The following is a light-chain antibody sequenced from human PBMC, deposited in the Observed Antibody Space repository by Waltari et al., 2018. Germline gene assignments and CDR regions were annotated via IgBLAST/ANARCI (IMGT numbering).Light chain of an antibody. CDR2: GAS. V-gene: IGKV3-20*01. Sequence: EIVLTQSPGTPSLSQGERATLSCRASQSIISSYLAWYQQKPGQAPRLLISGASSRATGIPDRFSGSGSGTDFTLTISRLEPEDFAVYYCQHYGGSPAKYTFGQGTKLEIK. CDR3: QHYGGSPAKYT. J-gene: IGKJ2*01. CDR1: QSIISSY.